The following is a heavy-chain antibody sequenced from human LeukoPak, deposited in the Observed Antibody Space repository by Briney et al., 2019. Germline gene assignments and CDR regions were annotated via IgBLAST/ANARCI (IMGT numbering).Heavy chain of an antibody. CDR3: AKGLSRLYYYYGMDV. V-gene: IGHV3-23*01. J-gene: IGHJ6*02. CDR1: EFTFSSYA. D-gene: IGHD2/OR15-2a*01. Sequence: PGGSLRLSCAASEFTFSSYAMSWVRQAPGKGLEWVSAISGSGGSTYYADSVKGRFTISRDNSKNTLYLQMNSLRAEDTAVYYCAKGLSRLYYYYGMDVWGQGTTVTVSS. CDR2: ISGSGGST.